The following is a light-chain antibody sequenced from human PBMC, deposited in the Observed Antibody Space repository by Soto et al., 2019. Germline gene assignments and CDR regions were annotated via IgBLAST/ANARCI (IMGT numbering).Light chain of an antibody. CDR3: CSLTTSHTYV. V-gene: IGLV2-14*03. CDR1: SSDIGHYDY. J-gene: IGLJ1*01. CDR2: HVT. Sequence: QSALTQPASVSGSPGQSITISCTGTSSDIGHYDYVSWYQQHPGKAPKLMIYHVTYRPSGVANRYAGSKSGNSASLTISVLPADDEAYYYCCSLTTSHTYVFGSGTKLTVL.